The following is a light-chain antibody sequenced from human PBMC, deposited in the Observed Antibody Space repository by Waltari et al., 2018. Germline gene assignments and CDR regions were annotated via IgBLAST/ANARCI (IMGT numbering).Light chain of an antibody. J-gene: IGLJ3*02. CDR3: ALYMGSGIWV. CDR1: SGSLSTTSY. Sequence: QTVVTQEPSLSVSPGGTVTLPCALSSGSLSTTSYSTWYQQTPGQAPRTRVYKANARSSGVPDRFSGSILGNTAALTITGAQADDESDYYCALYMGSGIWVFGGGTRLTVL. V-gene: IGLV8-61*01. CDR2: KAN.